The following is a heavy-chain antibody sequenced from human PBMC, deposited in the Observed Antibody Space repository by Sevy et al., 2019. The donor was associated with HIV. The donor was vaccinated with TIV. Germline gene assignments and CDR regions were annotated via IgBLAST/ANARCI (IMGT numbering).Heavy chain of an antibody. CDR1: GVSVSDNY. Sequence: GGYLRLSCAASGVSVSDNYMNWVRQAPGKGLELVSVIYSDGRTYYPDSVKGRFSISRDNSKNTLYLHMKILRPEDTAMYYCARDRYYDASGYYYYYYGMDVWGQGTTVTVSS. CDR2: IYSDGRT. D-gene: IGHD3-22*01. J-gene: IGHJ6*02. CDR3: ARDRYYDASGYYYYYYGMDV. V-gene: IGHV3-66*01.